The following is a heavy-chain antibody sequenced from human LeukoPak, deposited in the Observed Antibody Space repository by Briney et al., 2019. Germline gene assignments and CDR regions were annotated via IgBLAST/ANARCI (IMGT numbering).Heavy chain of an antibody. J-gene: IGHJ5*02. CDR1: GGSISSGGYS. CDR2: IYHSGST. Sequence: TLSLTCAVSGGSISSGGYSWSWIRQPPGKGLEWIGYIYHSGSTYYNPSLKSRVTISVDRSKNQFSLKLSSVTAADTAVYYCARARVEYYGSGNWFDPWGQGTLVTVSS. CDR3: ARARVEYYGSGNWFDP. D-gene: IGHD3-10*01. V-gene: IGHV4-30-2*01.